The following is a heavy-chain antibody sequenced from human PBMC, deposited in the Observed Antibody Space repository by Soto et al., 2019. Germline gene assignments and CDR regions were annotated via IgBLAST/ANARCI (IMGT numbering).Heavy chain of an antibody. CDR3: AKAPSRWELLFGFDY. Sequence: QVQLVESGGGVGQPVRSLTLSCAASGFTFSSYRIHWVLQAPGKGLEWVAVISYDGSNNYYADSGKGRFTISRENSKNTLYLKMNSLRAEDTAVYYCAKAPSRWELLFGFDYWGQGTLVTVSS. J-gene: IGHJ4*02. D-gene: IGHD1-26*01. V-gene: IGHV3-30*18. CDR2: ISYDGSNN. CDR1: GFTFSSYR.